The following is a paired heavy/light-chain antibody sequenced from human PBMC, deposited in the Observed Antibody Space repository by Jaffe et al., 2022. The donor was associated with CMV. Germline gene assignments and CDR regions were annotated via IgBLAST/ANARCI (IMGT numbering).Heavy chain of an antibody. CDR3: VRESQNYAASWGTFRIFDS. Sequence: VRLEESGPGLVKPSQTLSLACSVSGVSVTSGGHYWTWIRQRPGKGLEWIGYVSFAGVTYSNPSLASRLNISLDTSDNQFSLRLRSMTAADTAMYYCVRESQNYAASWGTFRIFDSWGPGTLVAVSS. J-gene: IGHJ4*02. D-gene: IGHD3-16*02. CDR2: VSFAGVT. CDR1: GVSVTSGGHY. V-gene: IGHV4-31*03.
Light chain of an antibody. CDR2: AAS. J-gene: IGKJ1*01. Sequence: DIQMTQSPSSLSASIGDRVTITCRASEGVSDKVVWFQQKAGKAPQALIYAASHLRGGVPSRFSGSGSGTDYTLTIDNLQSEDFATFYCQQYASYPWTFGQGTKVE. V-gene: IGKV1-16*01. CDR1: EGVSDK. CDR3: QQYASYPWT.